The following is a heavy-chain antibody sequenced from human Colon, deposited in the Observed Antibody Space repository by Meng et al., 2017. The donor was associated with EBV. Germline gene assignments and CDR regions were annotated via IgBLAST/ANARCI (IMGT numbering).Heavy chain of an antibody. Sequence: QELDYGWVQPSQSLSLTCAVSGDSISSGDYSWSWIRQPPGQGLEWIGYIYHGGTTYNTSLKSRVTISVDNSKNQFSLRLTSVTAADTAVYYCARGPYCGGDCYWFDPWGQGTLVTVSS. CDR1: GDSISSGDYS. D-gene: IGHD2-21*02. CDR3: ARGPYCGGDCYWFDP. V-gene: IGHV4-30-2*01. J-gene: IGHJ5*02. CDR2: IYHGGTT.